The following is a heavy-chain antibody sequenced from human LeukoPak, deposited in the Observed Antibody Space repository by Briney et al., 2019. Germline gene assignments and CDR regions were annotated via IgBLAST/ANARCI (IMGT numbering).Heavy chain of an antibody. CDR1: GVSISSSNSY. V-gene: IGHV4-61*02. D-gene: IGHD3-10*01. CDR2: IYTSGST. J-gene: IGHJ4*02. Sequence: PSETLSLTCTVSGVSISSSNSYWSWIRQPAGKGLEWIGRIYTSGSTNYIPSLKSRLTISVDTSKNQFSLRLSSVTAADTAVYYCARDAWFGAGRTFAYWGQGTLVTVSS. CDR3: ARDAWFGAGRTFAY.